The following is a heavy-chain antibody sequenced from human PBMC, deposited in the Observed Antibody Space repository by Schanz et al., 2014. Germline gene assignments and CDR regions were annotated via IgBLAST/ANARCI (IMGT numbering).Heavy chain of an antibody. CDR1: GFTFGDYA. J-gene: IGHJ5*02. V-gene: IGHV3-23*01. Sequence: EVQLLESGGGLVQPGGSLRLSCAASGFTFGDYAMTWVRQAPGKGLEWVSAIGVDGTTTYYADSVKGRFTISRDNSRSTMYLQMNSLRAEDTAVYYCTRDVRLDRRGNWFDPWGQGTLVNVSS. CDR2: IGVDGTTT. CDR3: TRDVRLDRRGNWFDP. D-gene: IGHD1-1*01.